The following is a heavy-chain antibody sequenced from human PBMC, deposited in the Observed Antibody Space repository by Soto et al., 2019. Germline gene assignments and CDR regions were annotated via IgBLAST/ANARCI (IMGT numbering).Heavy chain of an antibody. Sequence: QVRLVESGGGVVQPGGSLRLSCAASGFGFSNYAMHWVRQAPGKGLEWVALVAHDGGNKYYGDGVKGRFTISRDNSKNTLDLQRNSLRAEDTAVYYCALLEGGPQGNFDYWGQGILVTVSS. CDR1: GFGFSNYA. CDR2: VAHDGGNK. V-gene: IGHV3-30*03. D-gene: IGHD3-10*01. CDR3: ALLEGGPQGNFDY. J-gene: IGHJ4*02.